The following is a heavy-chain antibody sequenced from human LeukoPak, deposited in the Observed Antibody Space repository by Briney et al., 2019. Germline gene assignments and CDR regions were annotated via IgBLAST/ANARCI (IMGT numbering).Heavy chain of an antibody. V-gene: IGHV1-18*01. CDR2: ISAYNGNT. CDR3: ARSYDSSGYPYYFDY. Sequence: ASVKVSCKASGYTFTSYGISWVRQAPGQGLEWMGWISAYNGNTNYAQKLQGRVTMTTDTSTSTAYMELRSLRSDDTAVYYCARSYDSSGYPYYFDYWGQGTLVTVSS. CDR1: GYTFTSYG. D-gene: IGHD3-22*01. J-gene: IGHJ4*02.